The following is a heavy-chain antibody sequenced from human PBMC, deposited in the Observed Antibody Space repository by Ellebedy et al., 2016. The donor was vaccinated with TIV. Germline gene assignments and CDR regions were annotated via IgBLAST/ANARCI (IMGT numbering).Heavy chain of an antibody. CDR3: ARHKNMLRGVTILPSWFDP. J-gene: IGHJ5*02. CDR2: ISTYNGNT. Sequence: VSVKVSCXPSGYTFSAYGISWVRQAPGQGLEWMGWISTYNGNTDYAQKFQGRVTLTTDTSANIAYLELRGLRSDDTAVYYCARHKNMLRGVTILPSWFDPWGQGTLVTVSS. D-gene: IGHD3-10*01. CDR1: GYTFSAYG. V-gene: IGHV1-18*01.